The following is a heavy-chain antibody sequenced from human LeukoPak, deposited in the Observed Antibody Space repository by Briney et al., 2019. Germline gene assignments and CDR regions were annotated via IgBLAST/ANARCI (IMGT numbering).Heavy chain of an antibody. Sequence: GGSLRLSCAVSGITLSNYGMSWVRQAPGKGLKWVAGISDSGGSTNYADSVKGRFTISRDNPKNTLYLQMNSLRAEDTAVYFCAKRGVVIRVILVGFHKAAYYFESWGQGALVTVSS. V-gene: IGHV3-23*01. J-gene: IGHJ4*02. CDR3: AKRGVVIRVILVGFHKAAYYFES. CDR2: ISDSGGST. CDR1: GITLSNYG. D-gene: IGHD3/OR15-3a*01.